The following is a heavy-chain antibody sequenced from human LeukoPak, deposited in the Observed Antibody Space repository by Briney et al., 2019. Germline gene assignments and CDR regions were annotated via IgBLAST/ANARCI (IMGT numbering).Heavy chain of an antibody. J-gene: IGHJ5*02. D-gene: IGHD6-6*01. Sequence: SETLSLTCTVSGGSINSYYWSWIRQPPGKGLEWIGYIYYTGSTNYNPSLTSRVTISADTSKSQFSLKLTSVTAADTAVYYCAASSSTDWFDPWGQGALVTVSS. CDR2: IYYTGST. CDR3: AASSSTDWFDP. CDR1: GGSINSYY. V-gene: IGHV4-59*01.